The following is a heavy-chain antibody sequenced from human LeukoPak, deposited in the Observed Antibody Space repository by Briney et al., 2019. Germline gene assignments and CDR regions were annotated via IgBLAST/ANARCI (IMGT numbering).Heavy chain of an antibody. CDR2: IYHSGST. V-gene: IGHV4-30-2*01. D-gene: IGHD2-8*01. Sequence: PSQTLSLTCTVSGGSISSGGYYWSWIRQPPGKGLEWIGYIYHSGSTYYNPSLKSRVTISVDRSKNQFSLKLSSVTAADTAVYYCARVGNGPVVDYYYMDVWGKGTTVTVSS. CDR3: ARVGNGPVVDYYYMDV. CDR1: GGSISSGGYY. J-gene: IGHJ6*03.